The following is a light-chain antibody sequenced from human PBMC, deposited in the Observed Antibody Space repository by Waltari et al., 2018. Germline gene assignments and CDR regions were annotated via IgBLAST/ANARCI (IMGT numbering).Light chain of an antibody. V-gene: IGLV2-8*01. CDR1: SSDVGGYNY. Sequence: QSALTQPPSASGSPGQSVTISCAGPSSDVGGYNYVSRYQHHPGKAPKLIIYEVTKRPSGVPDRFSGSKSGNTASLTVSGLQAEDESDYYCSSYGGSNNFYVFGTGTKVSVL. CDR2: EVT. CDR3: SSYGGSNNFYV. J-gene: IGLJ1*01.